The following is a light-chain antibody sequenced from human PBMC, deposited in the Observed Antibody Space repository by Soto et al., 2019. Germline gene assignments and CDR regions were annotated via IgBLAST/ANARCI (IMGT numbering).Light chain of an antibody. CDR2: DVS. CDR3: SSYTSSRTLV. J-gene: IGLJ2*01. CDR1: SSDVGGYNY. V-gene: IGLV2-14*01. Sequence: QSALTQPASVSGSPGQSITISCTGTSSDVGGYNYVSWHQQHPGKAPKLMIYDVSNRPSGVSNRFSGSKSGNTASLTISGLQAEDEADYYCSSYTSSRTLVFGGGTKVTVL.